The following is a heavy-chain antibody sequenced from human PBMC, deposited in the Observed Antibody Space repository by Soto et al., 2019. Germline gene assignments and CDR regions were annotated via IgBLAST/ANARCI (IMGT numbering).Heavy chain of an antibody. D-gene: IGHD2-8*01. CDR2: ISHDGSNI. CDR1: GFTLSSYG. CDR3: EKEVGSAVSPFTNGYFDF. Sequence: QVQLVESGGGVVQPGRSLTLSCAASGFTLSSYGMHWVRQAPGKGLEWVSVISHDGSNIYYADSVKGRFTISRDNSKNYVDMQMNRLSAEDTAVFYCEKEVGSAVSPFTNGYFDFWGRGTLVTVSS. V-gene: IGHV3-30*18. J-gene: IGHJ2*01.